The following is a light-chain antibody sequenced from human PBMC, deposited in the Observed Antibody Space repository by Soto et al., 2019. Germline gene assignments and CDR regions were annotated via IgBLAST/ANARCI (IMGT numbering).Light chain of an antibody. CDR2: GAS. CDR3: QQYNVWPQT. J-gene: IGKJ1*01. V-gene: IGKV3-15*01. Sequence: EIVMTRSPGTLSLSPGERATLSCRASQSVSTNLAWYQQIPGQAPRLLIYGASTRATGIPARFSGSGSGTEFTLAISSLQSEDFAVYYCQQYNVWPQTLGLGTKVEIK. CDR1: QSVSTN.